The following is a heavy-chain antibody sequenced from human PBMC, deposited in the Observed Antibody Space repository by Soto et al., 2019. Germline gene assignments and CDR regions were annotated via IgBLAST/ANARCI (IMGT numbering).Heavy chain of an antibody. CDR3: ARERSRYCSGGSCPSSHALDP. D-gene: IGHD2-15*01. Sequence: SETLSLTCTVSGGSISSSSYYWGWIRQPPGKGLEWIGSIYYSGSTNYNPSLKSRVTISVDTSKNQFSLKLSSVTAADTAVYYCARERSRYCSGGSCPSSHALDPWGQGTLVTVSS. J-gene: IGHJ5*02. CDR2: IYYSGST. V-gene: IGHV4-39*07. CDR1: GGSISSSSYY.